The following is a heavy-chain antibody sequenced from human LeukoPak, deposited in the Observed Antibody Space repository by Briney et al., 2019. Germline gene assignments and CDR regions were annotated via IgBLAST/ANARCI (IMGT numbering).Heavy chain of an antibody. CDR2: IHSSGGAM. CDR1: GFTFSDYY. V-gene: IGHV3-11*04. Sequence: GGSLRLSCAASGFTFSDYYMSWIRQAPGKGLEWVSYIHSSGGAMYYGDSVKGRFTVSRDNTKNSLYLQMNSLRAEDTAVYYCAELGITMIGGVWGKGTTVTISS. D-gene: IGHD3-10*02. J-gene: IGHJ6*04. CDR3: AELGITMIGGV.